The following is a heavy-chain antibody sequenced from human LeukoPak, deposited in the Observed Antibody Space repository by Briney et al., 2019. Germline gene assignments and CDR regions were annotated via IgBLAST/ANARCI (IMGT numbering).Heavy chain of an antibody. Sequence: ASVKVSCKASGYTFTSYYMHWVRQAPGQGLEWMGIINPSGGSTSYAQKFQGRVTMTRDMSTSTVYMELSSLRSEDTAVYYCARDVGSSWRYYYYMDVWGKGTTVTVSS. J-gene: IGHJ6*03. D-gene: IGHD6-13*01. CDR1: GYTFTSYY. V-gene: IGHV1-46*01. CDR2: INPSGGST. CDR3: ARDVGSSWRYYYYMDV.